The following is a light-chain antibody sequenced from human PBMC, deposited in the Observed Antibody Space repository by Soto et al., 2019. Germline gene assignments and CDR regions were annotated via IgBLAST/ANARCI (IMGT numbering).Light chain of an antibody. J-gene: IGKJ2*01. V-gene: IGKV3-20*01. CDR3: QQYGSSPYT. Sequence: EIVLTQSPGTLSLSPGERATLSCRASQSVSSSYLAWYQQKPGQAPRLLIYGASSRATGIPDRFSGSGSGTDFTLTISRLEPEDFAVYYCQQYGSSPYTFVQGTMREIK. CDR2: GAS. CDR1: QSVSSSY.